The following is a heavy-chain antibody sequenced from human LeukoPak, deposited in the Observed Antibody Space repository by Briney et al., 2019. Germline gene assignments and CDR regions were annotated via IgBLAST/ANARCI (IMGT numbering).Heavy chain of an antibody. D-gene: IGHD2-21*02. Sequence: GGSLRLSCAASGFTFSSYGMHWVRQAPGKGLEWVTYIRYDGSNKYYADSVKGRFTISRDNSKNTLYLQMNSLRAEDTAVYYCAKDLSPHIVVVTALNWFDPWGQGTLVTVSS. V-gene: IGHV3-30*02. CDR3: AKDLSPHIVVVTALNWFDP. CDR1: GFTFSSYG. CDR2: IRYDGSNK. J-gene: IGHJ5*02.